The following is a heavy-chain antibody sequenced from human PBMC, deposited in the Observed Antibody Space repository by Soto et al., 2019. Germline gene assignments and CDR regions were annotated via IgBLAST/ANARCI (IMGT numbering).Heavy chain of an antibody. CDR2: IYKSATT. V-gene: IGHV4-30-4*01. CDR3: ARGRYCLTGSCFPNCFDS. Sequence: SETLSLTCSVSGDSISNLDYFWAWIRQPPGQALEYIGYIYKSATTYYNPSFESRVAISVDTSKSQFSLNVTSVTAADTAVYFCARGRYCLTGSCFPNCFDSWGQGALVTVSS. D-gene: IGHD2-15*01. J-gene: IGHJ5*01. CDR1: GDSISNLDYF.